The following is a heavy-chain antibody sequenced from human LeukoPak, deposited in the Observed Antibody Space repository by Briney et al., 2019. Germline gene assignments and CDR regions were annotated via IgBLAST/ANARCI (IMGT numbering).Heavy chain of an antibody. CDR1: GFTFSSYS. V-gene: IGHV3-48*04. J-gene: IGHJ6*03. CDR3: ARAHSQGIAVAGPLYMDV. Sequence: GGSLRLSCAASGFTFSSYSMNWVRQAPGKGLEWVSYISSSSSTIYYAESVKGRFTISRDNAKNSLYLQMNSLRAEDTAVYYCARAHSQGIAVAGPLYMDVWGKGTTVTVSS. D-gene: IGHD6-19*01. CDR2: ISSSSSTI.